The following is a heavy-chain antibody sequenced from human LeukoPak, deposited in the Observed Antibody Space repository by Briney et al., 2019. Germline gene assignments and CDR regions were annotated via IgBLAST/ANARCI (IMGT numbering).Heavy chain of an antibody. CDR1: GFTFSSYS. D-gene: IGHD5-18*01. J-gene: IGHJ4*02. V-gene: IGHV3-21*01. CDR2: ISSSSSYI. Sequence: GRSLRLSCAASGFTFSSYSMNWVRQAPGKGLEWVSSISSSSSYIYYADSVKGRFTISRDNAKNSLYLQMNSLRAEDTAVYYCARAPRGYSYVLDYWGQGTLVTVSS. CDR3: ARAPRGYSYVLDY.